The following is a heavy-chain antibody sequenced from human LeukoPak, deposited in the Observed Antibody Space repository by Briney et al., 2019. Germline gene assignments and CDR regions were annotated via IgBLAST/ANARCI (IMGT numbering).Heavy chain of an antibody. CDR3: ARHTTWGFDP. J-gene: IGHJ5*02. D-gene: IGHD1-14*01. CDR2: IYYSGST. V-gene: IGHV4-59*08. Sequence: SETLSLTCTVSGGSISSYYWSWIRQPPGKGLEWIGYIYYSGSTNYNPSLKSRVTISVDTSKNQFSLKLSSVTAADTAAYYCARHTTWGFDPWGQGTLVTVSS. CDR1: GGSISSYY.